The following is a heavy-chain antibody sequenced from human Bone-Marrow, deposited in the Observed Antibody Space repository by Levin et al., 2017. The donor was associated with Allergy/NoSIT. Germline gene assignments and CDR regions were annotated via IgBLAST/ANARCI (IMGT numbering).Heavy chain of an antibody. CDR3: VHNDCSGSGCLTFHF. CDR1: GFSLTTRGVG. D-gene: IGHD2-15*01. J-gene: IGHJ4*02. V-gene: IGHV2-5*02. CDR2: IYWDDDK. Sequence: SGPTLVKPTQTLTLTCSFSGFSLTTRGVGVGWIRQPPGGTLEWLALIYWDDDKHYRPSLESRLTITKDTSKNRVVLTMTNMDPADTATYYCVHNDCSGSGCLTFHFWGQGTLVTVSS.